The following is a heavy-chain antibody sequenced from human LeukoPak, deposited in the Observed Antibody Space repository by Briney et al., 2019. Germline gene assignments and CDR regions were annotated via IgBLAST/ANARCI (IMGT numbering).Heavy chain of an antibody. D-gene: IGHD5-24*01. V-gene: IGHV3-64D*06. J-gene: IGHJ1*01. CDR1: GFTFSIAA. CDR2: ISGNGVS. CDR3: VGDGRDGYNKYFYH. Sequence: GGSLRLFCSASGFTFSIAAMHWVRQAPGKGLQYVSVISGNGVSSYADSVKGRFIISRDNSKNTVYLQMSSLRAEDTAVYYCVGDGRDGYNKYFYHWGQGTLVTVSS.